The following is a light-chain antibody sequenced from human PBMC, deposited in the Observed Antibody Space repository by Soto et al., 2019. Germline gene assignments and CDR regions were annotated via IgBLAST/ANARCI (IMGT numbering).Light chain of an antibody. Sequence: EVMMTQSPATLSVSPGERATLSCRASESVSRNLAWYQQKPGQAPRLLISGASTGATGIPPRFRGSGSGTEFTLTVDTLQSEDIAIYYCQQYYHWPVTFGGGTKVDIK. J-gene: IGKJ4*01. CDR2: GAS. V-gene: IGKV3-15*01. CDR1: ESVSRN. CDR3: QQYYHWPVT.